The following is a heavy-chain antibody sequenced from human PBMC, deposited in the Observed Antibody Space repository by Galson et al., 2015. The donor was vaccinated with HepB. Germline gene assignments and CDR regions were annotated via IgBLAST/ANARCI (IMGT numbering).Heavy chain of an antibody. Sequence: SLRLSCAASGFTFDDYGLSWVRQAPGKGLEWVSGINWNGGSTGYADSVKGRFTISRDNAKNSLYLQMKSLRAEDTALYFCAREGLWFGAHWFDSWGQGTLVTVSS. V-gene: IGHV3-20*04. CDR1: GFTFDDYG. J-gene: IGHJ5*01. CDR3: AREGLWFGAHWFDS. D-gene: IGHD3-10*01. CDR2: INWNGGST.